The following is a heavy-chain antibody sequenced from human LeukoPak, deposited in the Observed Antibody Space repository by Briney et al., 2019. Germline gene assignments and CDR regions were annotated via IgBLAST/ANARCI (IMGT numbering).Heavy chain of an antibody. D-gene: IGHD3-22*01. CDR3: ARDRLYYYDSSGYPHRVFDY. Sequence: ASVKVSCKASGYTFTSYYMHWVRQAPGQGLEWMGIINPSGGSTSYAQKFQGRVTMTRDMSTSTVYMELSSLRSEDTAVYYCARDRLYYYDSSGYPHRVFDYWGQGTLVTVSS. J-gene: IGHJ4*02. CDR2: INPSGGST. V-gene: IGHV1-46*01. CDR1: GYTFTSYY.